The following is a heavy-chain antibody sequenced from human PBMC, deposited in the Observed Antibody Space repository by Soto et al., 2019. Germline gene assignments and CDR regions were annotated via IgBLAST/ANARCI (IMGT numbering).Heavy chain of an antibody. Sequence: QVQLVQSGAEVKKPGSSVKVSCTASGGTFSSYTISWVRQAPGQGLEWMGRIIPILGIANYAQKFQGRVTITADKSTSTAYMELSSLRSEDTAVYYCAVISRDYGDPWVGFDYWGEGALVTVSS. J-gene: IGHJ4*02. V-gene: IGHV1-69*02. CDR3: AVISRDYGDPWVGFDY. D-gene: IGHD4-17*01. CDR1: GGTFSSYT. CDR2: IIPILGIA.